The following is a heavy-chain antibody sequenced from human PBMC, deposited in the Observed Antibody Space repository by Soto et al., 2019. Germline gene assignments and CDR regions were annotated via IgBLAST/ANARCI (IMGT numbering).Heavy chain of an antibody. CDR3: ARHGASIAAAGFHY. CDR1: GGSISSYY. CDR2: IYYSGST. Sequence: SETLSLTCTVSGGSISSYYWSWIRQPPGKGLEWIGYIYYSGSTNYNPSLKSRVTISVDTSKNQFSLKLSSVTAADTAVYYCARHGASIAAAGFHYWGQGTLVTVSS. V-gene: IGHV4-59*08. D-gene: IGHD6-13*01. J-gene: IGHJ4*02.